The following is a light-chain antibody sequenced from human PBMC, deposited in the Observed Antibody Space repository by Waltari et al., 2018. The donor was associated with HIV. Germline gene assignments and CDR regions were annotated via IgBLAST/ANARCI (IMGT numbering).Light chain of an antibody. CDR3: CSYAGSSTYV. Sequence: QSALTQPRSVSASPGQSVTISCTGNSTDVGGFNYLSWYQQHPGKAPKLMIYDVSKRPSGVPDRFSGSKSGNTASLTISGLQAEDEADYYCCSYAGSSTYVFGTGTKVTVL. V-gene: IGLV2-11*01. CDR2: DVS. CDR1: STDVGGFNY. J-gene: IGLJ1*01.